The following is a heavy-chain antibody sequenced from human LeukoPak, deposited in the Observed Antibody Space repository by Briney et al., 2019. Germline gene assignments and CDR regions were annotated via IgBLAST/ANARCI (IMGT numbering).Heavy chain of an antibody. Sequence: PGGSLRLSCAASGFTFSSYSMHWVRQVPGKGLEWLAVISYNGNDKFYTDSVKGRFTISRDNSKNTVYLQVNSLRRDDTAVYYCARKSYSTNWSIDYWGQGTPVTVSS. CDR3: ARKSYSTNWSIDY. CDR2: ISYNGNDK. D-gene: IGHD2-2*01. CDR1: GFTFSSYS. J-gene: IGHJ4*02. V-gene: IGHV3-30*04.